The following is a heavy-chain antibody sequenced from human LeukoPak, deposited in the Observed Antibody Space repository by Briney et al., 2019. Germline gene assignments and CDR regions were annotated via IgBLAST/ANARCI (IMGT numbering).Heavy chain of an antibody. D-gene: IGHD4-17*01. CDR2: IYHSGST. J-gene: IGHJ3*01. CDR1: GGSISTYY. Sequence: SETLSLTCTLSGGSISTYYWSWIRQPPGKGLEWIGYIYHSGSTNYNPSLKSRVTISVDTSKNQFSLKLSSVTAADTAVYYCAGRSTVPWGASDSWGQGTMVTVSS. V-gene: IGHV4-59*01. CDR3: AGRSTVPWGASDS.